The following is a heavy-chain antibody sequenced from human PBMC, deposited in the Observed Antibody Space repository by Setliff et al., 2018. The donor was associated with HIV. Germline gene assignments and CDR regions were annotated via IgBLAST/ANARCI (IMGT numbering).Heavy chain of an antibody. D-gene: IGHD2-15*01. CDR2: IRYDGTTD. Sequence: GGSLRLSCAASGFIFGNFGLHWVRQAPGEGLEWVTFIRYDGTTDVYADSVKGRFTISRDNSKNTLYLQMNSLRAEDTAVYYCAKEGYCSGGSCYSPNAFCDYWGQGTLVTVSS. V-gene: IGHV3-30*02. CDR1: GFIFGNFG. CDR3: AKEGYCSGGSCYSPNAFCDY. J-gene: IGHJ4*02.